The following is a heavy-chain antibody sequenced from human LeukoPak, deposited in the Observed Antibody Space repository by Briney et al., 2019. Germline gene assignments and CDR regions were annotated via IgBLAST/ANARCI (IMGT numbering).Heavy chain of an antibody. CDR3: AKRGVVIRVILVGFHKEAYYFDS. CDR1: GITLSNYG. CDR2: ISGSGGST. D-gene: IGHD3-22*01. V-gene: IGHV3-23*01. J-gene: IGHJ4*02. Sequence: GGSLRLSCVVSGITLSNYGMSWVRRAPGKGLELVAGISGSGGSTNYADSVKGRFTISRDNPKNTLYLQMNSLRAEDTAVYFCAKRGVVIRVILVGFHKEAYYFDSWGQGALITVSS.